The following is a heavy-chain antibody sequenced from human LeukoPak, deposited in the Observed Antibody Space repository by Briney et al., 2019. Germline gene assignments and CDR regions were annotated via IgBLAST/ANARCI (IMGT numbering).Heavy chain of an antibody. D-gene: IGHD3-16*01. V-gene: IGHV3-64*01. CDR1: GFTFSTYW. CDR2: ISSNGGST. Sequence: GGSLRLSCDASGFTFSTYWMTWVRQAPGKGLEYVSAISSNGGSTYYANSVKGRFTISRDNSKNTLYLQMGSLRAEDMAVYYCARDEKGVLGYWGQGTLVTVSS. CDR3: ARDEKGVLGY. J-gene: IGHJ4*02.